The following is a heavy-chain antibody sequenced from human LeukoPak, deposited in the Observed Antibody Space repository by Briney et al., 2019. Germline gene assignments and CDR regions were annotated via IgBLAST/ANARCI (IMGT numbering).Heavy chain of an antibody. D-gene: IGHD6-13*01. Sequence: GGSLRLSCAASGFTFSSYAMSWVRQAPGKGLEWVSTISGSGGSTYYADSVKGRFTISRDNSKNTLYLQMNSLRAEDTAVYYCAKDLAASSSWFDYWGQGTLVTVSS. CDR2: ISGSGGST. CDR3: AKDLAASSSWFDY. J-gene: IGHJ4*02. V-gene: IGHV3-23*01. CDR1: GFTFSSYA.